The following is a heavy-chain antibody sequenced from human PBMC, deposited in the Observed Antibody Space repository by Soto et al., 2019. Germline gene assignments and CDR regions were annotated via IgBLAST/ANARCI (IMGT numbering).Heavy chain of an antibody. CDR3: ATPGGFGMDV. CDR2: IFXXXXXT. CDR1: GYSFTSYW. Sequence: GESLKISCKGSGYSFTSYWICWVRQMPGKGLEXXGXIFXXXXXTXXTPSFQGQVTISADKSINTAYLQWNSLKASDTAMYYCATPGGFGMDVWGQGTPVTVSS. V-gene: IGHV5-51*01. J-gene: IGHJ6*02. D-gene: IGHD5-12*01.